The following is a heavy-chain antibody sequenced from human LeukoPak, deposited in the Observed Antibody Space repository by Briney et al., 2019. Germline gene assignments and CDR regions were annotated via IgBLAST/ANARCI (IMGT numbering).Heavy chain of an antibody. D-gene: IGHD5-24*01. CDR3: ARIDEVAATPTSFDY. CDR2: IYYSGTT. CDR1: GGSISIFY. Sequence: SETLSLTCTVSGGSISIFYWSWIRQPPGKGLVWIGDIYYSGTTNYNPSLKSRVTISLDTSKNQFSLRLSSVTAADTAVYYCARIDEVAATPTSFDYWGQGTLVTVSS. V-gene: IGHV4-59*01. J-gene: IGHJ4*02.